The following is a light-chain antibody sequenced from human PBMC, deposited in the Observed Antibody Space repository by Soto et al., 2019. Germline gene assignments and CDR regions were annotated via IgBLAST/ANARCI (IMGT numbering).Light chain of an antibody. CDR2: SNN. CDR1: SSNIGTNT. Sequence: QSALTQPPSASGTPGQRVTISCSGSSSNIGTNTVNWYQQLPGTAPKLLIYSNNQRPSGVPDRFSGSKSGTSASLAISGLQSEDEADYYCAAWDDSLGGHVVFGAGTKLTVL. V-gene: IGLV1-44*01. CDR3: AAWDDSLGGHVV. J-gene: IGLJ2*01.